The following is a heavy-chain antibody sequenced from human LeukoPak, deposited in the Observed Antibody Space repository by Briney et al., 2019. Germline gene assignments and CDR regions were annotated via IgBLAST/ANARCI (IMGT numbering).Heavy chain of an antibody. V-gene: IGHV4-4*02. CDR2: IYHSGST. J-gene: IGHJ3*02. Sequence: PSGTLSLTCAVSGGSISSSNWWSWVRQAPGKGLEWIGEIYHSGSTTYNPSLKSRVTISVDKSKNQFSLKLNSVTAADTAVYYCAKSNGYGLIDIWGQGTMVTVSS. D-gene: IGHD3-22*01. CDR1: GGSISSSNW. CDR3: AKSNGYGLIDI.